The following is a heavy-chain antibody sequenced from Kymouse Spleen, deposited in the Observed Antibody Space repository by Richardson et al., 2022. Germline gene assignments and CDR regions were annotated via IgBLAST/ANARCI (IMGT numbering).Heavy chain of an antibody. CDR1: GFTFSSYD. CDR3: ARDRSGSY*EELTTTTTVWTS. CDR2: IGTAGDT. J-gene: IGHJ6*02. D-gene: IGHD1-26*01. Sequence: EVQLVESGGGLVQPGGSLRLSCAASGFTFSSYDMHWVRQATGKGLEWVSAIGTAGDTYYPGSVKGRFTISRENAKNSLYLQMNSLRAGDTAVYYCARDRSGSY*EELTTTTTVWTSGAKGPRSPSPQ. V-gene: IGHV3-13*01.